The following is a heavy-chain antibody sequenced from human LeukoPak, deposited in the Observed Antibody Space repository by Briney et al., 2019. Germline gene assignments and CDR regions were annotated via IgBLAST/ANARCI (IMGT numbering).Heavy chain of an antibody. CDR1: GFTFSSYW. D-gene: IGHD2-15*01. J-gene: IGHJ6*02. CDR2: IKQDGSEK. CDR3: ARAADRYYYIMDV. V-gene: IGHV3-7*01. Sequence: GGSLRLSCAASGFTFSSYWMNWVRQAPGKGLEWVANIKQDGSEKYYVDSVKGRFIISRDNAKNSLYLQMNSLRAEDTAVYYCARAADRYYYIMDVWGQGTTVTVSS.